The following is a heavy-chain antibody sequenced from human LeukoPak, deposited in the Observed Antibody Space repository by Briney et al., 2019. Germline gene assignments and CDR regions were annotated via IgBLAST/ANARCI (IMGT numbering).Heavy chain of an antibody. D-gene: IGHD6-13*01. CDR3: ARDLGSILYVNWFDA. CDR2: ISDSGSNT. CDR1: GFTFSSYA. J-gene: IGHJ5*02. V-gene: IGHV3-23*01. Sequence: PGGSLRLSCAASGFTFSSYAMSWVRQAPGKGLEWVSTISDSGSNTYYEDSVKGRFTISRDNSKNTLFLQMNSLRAEDTAVYYCARDLGSILYVNWFDAWGQRTLVTVSS.